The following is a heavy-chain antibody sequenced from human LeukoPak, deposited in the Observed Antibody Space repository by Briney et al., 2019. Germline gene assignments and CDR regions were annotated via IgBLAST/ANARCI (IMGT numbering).Heavy chain of an antibody. D-gene: IGHD3-10*01. Sequence: GGSLRLSCAASGFTFSSYGMHWVRQAPGKGLEWVAVISYDGSNKYYSDSVKGRFTISRDNSKNTLYLQMNSLRAEDTAVYYCASFYGSGSPYYYYGMDVWGKGTTVTVSS. CDR3: ASFYGSGSPYYYYGMDV. CDR1: GFTFSSYG. V-gene: IGHV3-30*03. J-gene: IGHJ6*04. CDR2: ISYDGSNK.